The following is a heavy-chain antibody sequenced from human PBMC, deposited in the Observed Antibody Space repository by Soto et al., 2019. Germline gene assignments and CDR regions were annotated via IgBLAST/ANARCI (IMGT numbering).Heavy chain of an antibody. J-gene: IGHJ3*02. D-gene: IGHD2-15*01. CDR2: ASGSGDSS. Sequence: GGSLRLSWAASGFTFSSYAMSWVRQAPGKGLDWVSAASGSGDSSYHADSVKGRFTISRDNSKNTLYLQMNSLRVEDTAVYFCAKDLDASGPRVAFDIWGQGTLVTVSS. V-gene: IGHV3-23*01. CDR3: AKDLDASGPRVAFDI. CDR1: GFTFSSYA.